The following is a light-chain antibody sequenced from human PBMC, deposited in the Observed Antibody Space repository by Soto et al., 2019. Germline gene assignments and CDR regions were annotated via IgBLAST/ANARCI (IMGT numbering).Light chain of an antibody. CDR1: QGISSW. J-gene: IGKJ5*01. V-gene: IGKV1-12*01. Sequence: DIQMTHSPSSVSPSVGDRVTITCQASQGISSWLAWYQQKQGKAHKXLIYAASSLQSGVPSRFSGSGSGTDGTITISSLQPEDCETYDGQQANSFPITFGQGTRREIK. CDR2: AAS. CDR3: QQANSFPIT.